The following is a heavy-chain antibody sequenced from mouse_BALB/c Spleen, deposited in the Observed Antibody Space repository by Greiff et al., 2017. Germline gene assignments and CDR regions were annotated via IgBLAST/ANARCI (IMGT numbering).Heavy chain of an antibody. CDR1: GYTFTSYW. D-gene: IGHD2-2*01. Sequence: VQLQQSGAELAKPGASVKMSCKASGYTFTSYWMHWVKQRPGQGLEWIGYINPSTGYTEYNQKFKDKATLTADKSSSTAYMQLSSLTSEDSAVYYCARKGYNVYFDYWGQGTTLTVSS. J-gene: IGHJ2*01. CDR2: INPSTGYT. V-gene: IGHV1-7*01. CDR3: ARKGYNVYFDY.